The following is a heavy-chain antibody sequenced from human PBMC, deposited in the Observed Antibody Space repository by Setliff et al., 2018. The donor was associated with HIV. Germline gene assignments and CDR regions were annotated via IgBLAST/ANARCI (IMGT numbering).Heavy chain of an antibody. CDR3: ARDRGDRDRDYWYFDL. Sequence: SETLSLTCTVSGGSISSGSYYWSWIRQPAGKGLEWIGRIYTSGSTNYNPSLKSRVTISVDTSKNQFSLKLSSVTAADTAVYYCARDRGDRDRDYWYFDLWGRGTLVTVSS. D-gene: IGHD3-16*02. J-gene: IGHJ2*01. CDR2: IYTSGST. V-gene: IGHV4-61*02. CDR1: GGSISSGSYY.